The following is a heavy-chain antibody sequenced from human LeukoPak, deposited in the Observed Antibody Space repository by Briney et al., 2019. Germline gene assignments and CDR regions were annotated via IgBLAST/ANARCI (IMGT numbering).Heavy chain of an antibody. CDR3: ARSYYYGSGSYYNEPDFDY. D-gene: IGHD3-10*01. Sequence: PGGSLRLSCAASGFTFSSYAMHWVRQAPGKGLEWVGVISYDGSNKYYADSVKGRFTISRDNSKNTLYLQMNSLRAEDTAVYYCARSYYYGSGSYYNEPDFDYWGQGTLVTVSS. CDR2: ISYDGSNK. J-gene: IGHJ4*02. CDR1: GFTFSSYA. V-gene: IGHV3-30-3*01.